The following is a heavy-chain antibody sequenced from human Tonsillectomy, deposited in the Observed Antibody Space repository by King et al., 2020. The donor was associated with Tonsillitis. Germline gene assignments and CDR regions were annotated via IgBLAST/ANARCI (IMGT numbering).Heavy chain of an antibody. Sequence: VQLVESGAEVMKPGASVKVSCKASGYTFTGFYMHWVRQAPGQGLEWMGWINPNSGGTNYAQKFQGRVTMTSDTSINTAYMELSRLRSDDTAVYYCARDWGGAVAGTGHNWFDPWGQGTLVPVPS. D-gene: IGHD6-19*01. CDR1: GYTFTGFY. J-gene: IGHJ5*02. CDR3: ARDWGGAVAGTGHNWFDP. CDR2: INPNSGGT. V-gene: IGHV1-2*02.